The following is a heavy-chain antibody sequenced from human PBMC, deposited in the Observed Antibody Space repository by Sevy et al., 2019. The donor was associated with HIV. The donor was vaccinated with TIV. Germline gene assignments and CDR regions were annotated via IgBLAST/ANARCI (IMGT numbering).Heavy chain of an antibody. CDR1: GGSVSSGSYY. V-gene: IGHV4-61*01. D-gene: IGHD1-26*01. Sequence: SETLSLTCTVSGGSVSSGSYYWSWIRQPPGKGLEWIGYIYYSGSTNHNPSLKRRVTISVDTSKNQFSRKLNSVTAADTAVYYCARVRGGYSGFGGFDYWGQGTLVTVSS. CDR2: IYYSGST. CDR3: ARVRGGYSGFGGFDY. J-gene: IGHJ4*02.